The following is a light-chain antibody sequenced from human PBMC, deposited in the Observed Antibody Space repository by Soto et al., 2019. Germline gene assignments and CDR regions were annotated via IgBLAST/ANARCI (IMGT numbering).Light chain of an antibody. J-gene: IGLJ2*01. Sequence: QSVLTQPHSASGAPGQRVTISCTGSSSNLGAGYDVHWYQQLPGTAPKLLIFGNNNRPSGVPDRFSGYKSDTSAALAITGLQAEDEAEYYCQSYDSSLSGVVFVGGTKLTVL. CDR3: QSYDSSLSGVV. CDR1: SSNLGAGYD. CDR2: GNN. V-gene: IGLV1-40*01.